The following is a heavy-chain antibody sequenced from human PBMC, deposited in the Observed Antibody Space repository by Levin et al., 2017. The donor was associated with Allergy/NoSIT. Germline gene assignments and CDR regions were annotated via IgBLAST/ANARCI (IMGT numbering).Heavy chain of an antibody. Sequence: KPSETLSLTCTVSGGSISSYYWSWIRQPAGKGLEWIGRIYTSGSTNYNPSLKSRVTMSVDTSKNQFSLKLSSVTAADTAVYYCARDLTYYYDSSGYYYYYGMDGWGQGTTVTVSS. CDR2: IYTSGST. CDR1: GGSISSYY. V-gene: IGHV4-4*07. J-gene: IGHJ6*02. CDR3: ARDLTYYYDSSGYYYYYGMDG. D-gene: IGHD3-22*01.